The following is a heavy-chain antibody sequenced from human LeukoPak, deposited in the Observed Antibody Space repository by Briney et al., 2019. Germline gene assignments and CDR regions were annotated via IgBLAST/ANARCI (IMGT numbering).Heavy chain of an antibody. CDR2: IYYSGST. CDR1: GGSISSYY. D-gene: IGHD3-22*01. J-gene: IGHJ3*02. CDR3: ARSPNYYDSSGYYYQSMLGFDI. V-gene: IGHV4-59*08. Sequence: PSETLSLTCTVSGGSISSYYWSWIRQPPGKGLEWIGYIYYSGSTNYNPSLKSRVTISVGTSKNQFSLKLSSVTAADTAVYYCARSPNYYDSSGYYYQSMLGFDIWGQGTMVTVSS.